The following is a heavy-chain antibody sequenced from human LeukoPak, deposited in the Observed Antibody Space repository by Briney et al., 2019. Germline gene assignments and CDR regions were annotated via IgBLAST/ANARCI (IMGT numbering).Heavy chain of an antibody. CDR3: ARVMTTVTAHYYYYMDV. V-gene: IGHV3-20*04. CDR1: GFTFDDYG. D-gene: IGHD4-17*01. CDR2: INWNGGST. J-gene: IGHJ6*03. Sequence: PGGSLRLSCAASGFTFDDYGMSWVRQAPGKGLEWVSGINWNGGSTGYADSVKGRFTISRDNAKNSLYLQMNSLRAEDTALYYCARVMTTVTAHYYYYMDVWGKGTTVTVSS.